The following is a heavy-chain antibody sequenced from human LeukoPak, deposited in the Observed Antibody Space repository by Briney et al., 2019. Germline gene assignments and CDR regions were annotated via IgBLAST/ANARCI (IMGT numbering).Heavy chain of an antibody. CDR1: GFTFSSYS. Sequence: PGGSLRLSCAASGFTFSSYSMNWVRQAPGKGLEWVSSISSGSSYIYYADSVKGRFTISRDNAKNSLYLQMNSLRAEDTAVYYCARMESGYYTGPFDYWGQGTLVTVSS. CDR3: ARMESGYYTGPFDY. CDR2: ISSGSSYI. V-gene: IGHV3-21*01. D-gene: IGHD3-3*01. J-gene: IGHJ4*02.